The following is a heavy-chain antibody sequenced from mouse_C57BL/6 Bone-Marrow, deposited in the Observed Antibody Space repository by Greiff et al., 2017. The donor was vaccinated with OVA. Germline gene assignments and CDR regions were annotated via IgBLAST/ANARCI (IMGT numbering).Heavy chain of an antibody. CDR3: ARRGLRHYFDY. Sequence: QVQLQQSGAELMKPGASVKLSCKATGYTFTGYWIEWVKQRPGHGLEWIGEILPGSGSTNYNEKFKSKATLTVDTSSSTAYMQLSSLTSEDSAVYYCARRGLRHYFDYWGQGTTLTVSS. V-gene: IGHV1-9*01. CDR1: GYTFTGYW. D-gene: IGHD2-4*01. J-gene: IGHJ2*01. CDR2: ILPGSGST.